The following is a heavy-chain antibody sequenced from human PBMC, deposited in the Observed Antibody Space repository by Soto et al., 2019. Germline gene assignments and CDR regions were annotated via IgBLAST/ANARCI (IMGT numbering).Heavy chain of an antibody. D-gene: IGHD1-1*01. V-gene: IGHV3-21*01. J-gene: IGHJ3*02. Sequence: EVQLVESGGGLVKPGGSLRLSCAASGFTFSSYSMNWVRQAPGKGLEWVSSISSSSSYIYYADSVKGRFTISRDNAKNSLYLQMNSLRAEDTAVYYCAREVRKPGKNWNEPNDAVDIWGQGTMVTVSS. CDR2: ISSSSSYI. CDR1: GFTFSSYS. CDR3: AREVRKPGKNWNEPNDAVDI.